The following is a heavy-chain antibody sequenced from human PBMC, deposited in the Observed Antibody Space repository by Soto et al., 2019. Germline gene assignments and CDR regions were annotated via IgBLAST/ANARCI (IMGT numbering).Heavy chain of an antibody. CDR2: IYYSGST. V-gene: IGHV4-39*01. CDR1: GGSISSSSYY. D-gene: IGHD6-19*01. J-gene: IGHJ1*01. Sequence: QLQLQESGPGLVKPSETLSLTCTVSGGSISSSSYYWGWIRQPPGKGLEWIGSIYYSGSTYYNPSLKSRVTISVDTSKNQFSLKLSSVTAADTAVYYCAAQGSVAGTYFPHWGQGTLVTVSS. CDR3: AAQGSVAGTYFPH.